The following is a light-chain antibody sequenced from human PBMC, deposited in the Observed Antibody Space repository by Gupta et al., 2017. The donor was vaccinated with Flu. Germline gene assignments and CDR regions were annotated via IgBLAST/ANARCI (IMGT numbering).Light chain of an antibody. Sequence: ATLSVSPGESATLSCRASQSVSSNVFWYQQQPGQASRLLIYCASTRATGIPARFCGSGSGTEFTLTISSLQSEDFSVYYCQHYNNSPSHTFGQGTKVEIK. V-gene: IGKV3-15*01. J-gene: IGKJ2*01. CDR3: QHYNNSPSHT. CDR1: QSVSSN. CDR2: CAS.